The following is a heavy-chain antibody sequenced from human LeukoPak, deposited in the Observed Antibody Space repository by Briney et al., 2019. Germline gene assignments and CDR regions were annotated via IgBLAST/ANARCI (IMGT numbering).Heavy chain of an antibody. J-gene: IGHJ6*02. CDR3: ARDFLYYYYYGMDV. Sequence: AGGSLRLSCAASGFTFSSYSMNWVRQAPGKGLEWVAVIWYDGSNKYYADSVKGRFTISRDNSKNTLYLQMNSLRAEDTAVYYCARDFLYYYYYGMDVWGQGTTVTVSS. CDR2: IWYDGSNK. V-gene: IGHV3-33*08. CDR1: GFTFSSYS.